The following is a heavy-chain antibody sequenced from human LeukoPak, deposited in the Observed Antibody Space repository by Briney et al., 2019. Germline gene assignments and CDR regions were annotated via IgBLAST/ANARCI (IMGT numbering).Heavy chain of an antibody. CDR3: ARTDTGSTRSYYYYGMDV. CDR1: GGTFSSYA. J-gene: IGHJ6*02. V-gene: IGHV1-69*04. CDR2: IIPILGIA. D-gene: IGHD2-2*01. Sequence: SVKVSCMASGGTFSSYATSWVRQAPGQGLEWMGRIIPILGIANYTQKFQGRVTTTADKSTSTAYMELSSLRSEDTAVYYCARTDTGSTRSYYYYGMDVWGQGTTVTVSS.